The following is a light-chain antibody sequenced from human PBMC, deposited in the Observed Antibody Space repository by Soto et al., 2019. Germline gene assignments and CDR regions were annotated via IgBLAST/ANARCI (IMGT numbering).Light chain of an antibody. V-gene: IGKV1-27*01. J-gene: IGKJ3*01. Sequence: DIQMTQSPSSLSASVGDRITITCRASQDISNYLAWFQQKPGKVPELLIFGASTLREGVSSRFSGGGSGTDFTLTISSLHPEDVATYYCQKYRRAPTTFCPGTKVDL. CDR1: QDISNY. CDR2: GAS. CDR3: QKYRRAPTT.